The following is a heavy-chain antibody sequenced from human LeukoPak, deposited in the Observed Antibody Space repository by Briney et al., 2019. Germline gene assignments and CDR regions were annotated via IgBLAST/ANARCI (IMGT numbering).Heavy chain of an antibody. Sequence: GGSLRLSCAASGFTFSSYAMSWVRQAPGKGLEWVSAISGSGGSTYYADSVKGRFTISRDNSKNTLYLQMNSLRAEDTAVYYCAKDLWGSPHKDIVVVPAAFDYWGQGTLVTVSS. D-gene: IGHD2-2*01. V-gene: IGHV3-23*01. CDR2: ISGSGGST. CDR3: AKDLWGSPHKDIVVVPAAFDY. CDR1: GFTFSSYA. J-gene: IGHJ4*02.